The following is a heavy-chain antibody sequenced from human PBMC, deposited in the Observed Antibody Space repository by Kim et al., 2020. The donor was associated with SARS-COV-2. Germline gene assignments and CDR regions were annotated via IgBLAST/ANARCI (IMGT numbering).Heavy chain of an antibody. J-gene: IGHJ6*02. CDR1: VYTFTRYT. V-gene: IGHV7-4-1*02. D-gene: IGHD2-21*02. CDR2: INTNTENP. Sequence: ASVKVSCKASVYTFTRYTMNWVRQAPGQGLEWMGWINTNTENPTYAQLFAGRFVFSLDTYVNTAYLQISSLKAEDTADYYCARGDRVTASGFLYYYGMDVWGQRTTVTVSS. CDR3: ARGDRVTASGFLYYYGMDV.